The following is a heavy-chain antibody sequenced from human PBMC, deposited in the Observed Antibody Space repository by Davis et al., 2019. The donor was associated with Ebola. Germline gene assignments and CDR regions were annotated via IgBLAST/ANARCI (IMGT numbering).Heavy chain of an antibody. V-gene: IGHV3-23*01. D-gene: IGHD3-3*01. Sequence: GESLKISCAGSVITFSSYAMTWVRQAPGKGLEWVSAISGSGGTTYYAGSVKGRFTVSRDNSKKTRYLQMNSLRAEDTAVYYCARSGLSFGVVKYHYGMDVWGKGTTVTVSS. CDR1: VITFSSYA. CDR3: ARSGLSFGVVKYHYGMDV. J-gene: IGHJ6*04. CDR2: ISGSGGTT.